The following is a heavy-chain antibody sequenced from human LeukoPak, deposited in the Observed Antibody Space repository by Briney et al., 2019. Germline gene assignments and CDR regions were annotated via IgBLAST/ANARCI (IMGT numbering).Heavy chain of an antibody. CDR2: ISSSGSTI. CDR3: ARGIDDDARYSSGWY. D-gene: IGHD6-19*01. CDR1: GFTFSSYE. V-gene: IGHV3-48*03. Sequence: QPGRSLRLSCAASGFTFSSYEMNWVRQAPGKGLEWVSYISSSGSTIYYADSVKGRFTISRDNAKNSLYLQMNSLRAEDTAVYYCARGIDDDARYSSGWYWGQGTLVTVSS. J-gene: IGHJ4*02.